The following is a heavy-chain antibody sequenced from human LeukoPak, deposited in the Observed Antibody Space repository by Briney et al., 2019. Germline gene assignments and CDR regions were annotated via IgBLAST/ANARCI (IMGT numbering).Heavy chain of an antibody. V-gene: IGHV3-9*01. CDR3: AKDIGGGLRWPWFDP. J-gene: IGHJ5*02. D-gene: IGHD3-16*01. CDR1: GFTFDDYA. Sequence: PGRSLRLSCAASGFTFDDYAMHWVRQAPGKGLEWVSVISWNSGSIGYADSVKGRFTISRDNAKNSLYLQMNSLRAEDTALYYCAKDIGGGLRWPWFDPWGQGTLVTVSS. CDR2: ISWNSGSI.